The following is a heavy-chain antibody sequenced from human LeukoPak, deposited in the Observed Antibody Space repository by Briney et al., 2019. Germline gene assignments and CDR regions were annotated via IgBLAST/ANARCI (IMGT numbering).Heavy chain of an antibody. CDR1: GGSISSGDYY. V-gene: IGHV4-61*08. CDR3: ARASGWYVFDY. Sequence: SETLSLTCTVSGGSISSGDYYWSWIRQPPGKGLEWIGYIYYSGSTNYNPSLKSRVTISVDTSKNQFSLKLSSVTAADTAVYYCARASGWYVFDYWGQGTLVTVSS. CDR2: IYYSGST. D-gene: IGHD6-13*01. J-gene: IGHJ4*02.